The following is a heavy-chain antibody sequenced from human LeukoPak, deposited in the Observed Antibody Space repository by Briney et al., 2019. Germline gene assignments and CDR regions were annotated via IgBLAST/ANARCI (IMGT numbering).Heavy chain of an antibody. J-gene: IGHJ3*02. D-gene: IGHD2-2*01. Sequence: SETLSLTCAVNGGSFSGYSWSWIRQPPGKGLEWIGEINHSGSTKYNPSLKSRVTISVDTSKKQLSLELSSMTAADTAVYYCAKGYCSSTSCYGAAFDIWGQGTMVTVSS. CDR3: AKGYCSSTSCYGAAFDI. CDR1: GGSFSGYS. CDR2: INHSGST. V-gene: IGHV4-34*01.